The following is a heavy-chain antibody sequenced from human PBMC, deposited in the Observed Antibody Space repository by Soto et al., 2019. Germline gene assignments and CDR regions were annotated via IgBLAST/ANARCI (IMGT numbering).Heavy chain of an antibody. Sequence: GGSLRLSCAASGFTFDDYAMHRVRQAPGKGLEWVSGISWNSGSIGYADSVKGRFTISRDNAKNSLYLQMNSLRAEDTALYYCAKAEGIAAAGYYGMDVWGQGTTVTVSS. J-gene: IGHJ6*02. CDR3: AKAEGIAAAGYYGMDV. CDR2: ISWNSGSI. V-gene: IGHV3-9*01. CDR1: GFTFDDYA. D-gene: IGHD6-13*01.